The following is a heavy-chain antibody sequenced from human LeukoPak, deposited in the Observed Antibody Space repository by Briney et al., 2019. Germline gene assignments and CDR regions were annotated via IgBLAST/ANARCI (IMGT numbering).Heavy chain of an antibody. V-gene: IGHV3-15*01. CDR3: MSRITKIVVTTDY. CDR1: GFTFSNAW. D-gene: IGHD3-22*01. Sequence: PGGSLRLSCAASGFTFSNAWMTWVRQAPGKGLEWVGRIKSNTDGGTTDYAAPVKGRFTISRDDSKNTLYLQMNSLTTEDTALYYYMSRITKIVVTTDYWGQGTLVTVSS. J-gene: IGHJ4*02. CDR2: IKSNTDGGTT.